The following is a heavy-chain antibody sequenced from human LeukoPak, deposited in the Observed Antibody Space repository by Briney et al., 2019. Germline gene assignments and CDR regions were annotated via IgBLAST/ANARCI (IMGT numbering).Heavy chain of an antibody. CDR1: GYTFTGYY. CDR2: INPNSGGT. Sequence: ASVKVSCKASGYTFTGYYMHWVRQAPGQGLEWMGWINPNSGGTNYAQKFQGRVTMTRDTSINTAYMELSRLRSDDTAVYYCASGRAVAGTEFYFDYWGQGTLVTVSS. D-gene: IGHD6-19*01. J-gene: IGHJ4*02. CDR3: ASGRAVAGTEFYFDY. V-gene: IGHV1-2*02.